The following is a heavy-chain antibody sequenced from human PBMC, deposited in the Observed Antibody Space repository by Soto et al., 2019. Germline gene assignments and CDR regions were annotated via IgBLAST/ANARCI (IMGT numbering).Heavy chain of an antibody. CDR3: ARARRGYYYSSRYYYVYFVY. Sequence: LYLTCAVYGGSFSGYYWRWIRQPPGKGLEWIGEINHSGSTNYNPSLKSRVTISVDTSKNQFSLKLSSVTAADTAVYYCARARRGYYYSSRYYYVYFVYWGQGTLVTVS. CDR2: INHSGST. CDR1: GGSFSGYY. V-gene: IGHV4-34*01. J-gene: IGHJ4*02. D-gene: IGHD3-22*01.